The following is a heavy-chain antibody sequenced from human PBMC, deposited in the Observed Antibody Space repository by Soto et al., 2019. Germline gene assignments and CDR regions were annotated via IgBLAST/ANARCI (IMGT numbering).Heavy chain of an antibody. CDR1: GFSFSIYA. CDR3: ASQRITFGEFDY. D-gene: IGHD3-16*01. V-gene: IGHV3-23*01. Sequence: GGSLRLSCAASGFSFSIYAMNWVRQAPGKGLEWVSGISGGGGSTYYADSVKGRFTISRDNSKNTLYLQMNSLRAEDTAVYYCASQRITFGEFDYWGQGTLVTVSS. J-gene: IGHJ4*02. CDR2: ISGGGGST.